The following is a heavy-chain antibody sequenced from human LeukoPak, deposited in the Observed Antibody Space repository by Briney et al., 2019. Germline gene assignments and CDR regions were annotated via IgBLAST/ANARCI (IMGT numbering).Heavy chain of an antibody. J-gene: IGHJ4*02. D-gene: IGHD1-26*01. CDR2: MNPNSGNT. V-gene: IGHV1-8*01. Sequence: ASVKVSCKASGYTFTSYDINWVRQATGQGLEWMGWMNPNSGNTGYAQKFQGRVTMTRNTSISTAYMELSSLRSEDTAVYYCARTLKVPKGRGYSGSNYFAYWGQGTLVTVSP. CDR3: ARTLKVPKGRGYSGSNYFAY. CDR1: GYTFTSYD.